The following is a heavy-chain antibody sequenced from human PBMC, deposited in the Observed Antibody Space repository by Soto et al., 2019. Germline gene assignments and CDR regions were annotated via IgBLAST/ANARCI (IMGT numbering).Heavy chain of an antibody. CDR1: GFTFGDYT. D-gene: IGHD2-15*01. J-gene: IGHJ3*02. CDR3: SRATYCSGGTCYWTDDFDI. Sequence: GGSLRLSCTASGFTFGDYTMNWFRQAPGKGLEWVGFIRSKAYGGTIEYAASVKGRFTISRDDSKSIAYLQMNSLKTEDTAIYYCSRATYCSGGTCYWTDDFDIWGQGTMVTVSS. V-gene: IGHV3-49*03. CDR2: IRSKAYGGTI.